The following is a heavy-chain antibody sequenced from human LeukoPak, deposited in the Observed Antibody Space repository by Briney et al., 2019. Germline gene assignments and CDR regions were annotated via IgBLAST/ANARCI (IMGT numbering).Heavy chain of an antibody. CDR3: TTVIDSIEDCSAY. CDR2: IKRKSNGATT. J-gene: IGHJ4*02. CDR1: GFTFTNAW. V-gene: IGHV3-15*01. Sequence: GGSLRLSCAASGFTFTNAWMPWVRQAPGREPEWVGRIKRKSNGATTDYAAPVKGRFTISRDDSKNTLYLQMDSLKTEDTAIYYCTTVIDSIEDCSAYWGRGTLVTVSS. D-gene: IGHD2-21*01.